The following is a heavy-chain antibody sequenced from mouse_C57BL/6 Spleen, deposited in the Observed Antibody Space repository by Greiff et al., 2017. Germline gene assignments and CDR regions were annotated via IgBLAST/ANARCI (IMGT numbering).Heavy chain of an antibody. CDR2: ISSGSSTI. CDR3: ARSPYGAMDY. D-gene: IGHD1-1*01. Sequence: EVKLVESGGGLVKPGGSLKLSCAASGFTFSDYGMHWVRQAPEKGLEWVAYISSGSSTIYYADTVKGRFTISRDNAKNTLFLQMTSLRSEDTAMYYCARSPYGAMDYWGQGTSVTVSS. CDR1: GFTFSDYG. J-gene: IGHJ4*01. V-gene: IGHV5-17*01.